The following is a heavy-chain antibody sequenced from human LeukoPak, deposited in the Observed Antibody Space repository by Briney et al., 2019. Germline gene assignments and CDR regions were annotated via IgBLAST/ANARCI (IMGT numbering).Heavy chain of an antibody. CDR3: ARVGPAAIVDY. J-gene: IGHJ4*02. Sequence: ASVKVSCKASGYTFTSHDINWVRQATGQGLEWMGWMNPNSGNTGYAQKFQGRVTITRNTSISTAYMELSSLRSEDTAVYYCARVGPAAIVDYWGQGTLVTVSS. V-gene: IGHV1-8*03. D-gene: IGHD2-2*01. CDR1: GYTFTSHD. CDR2: MNPNSGNT.